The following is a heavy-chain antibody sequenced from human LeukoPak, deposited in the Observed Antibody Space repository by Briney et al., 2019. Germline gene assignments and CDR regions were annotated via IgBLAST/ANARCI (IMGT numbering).Heavy chain of an antibody. V-gene: IGHV3-74*01. Sequence: GGSLRLSCAASGFTFSTYWMHWVRQAPGKGLMWVVRITPDGSSTNYADSVQGRFTVSRDNAKNTLYLQMDSLRVEDTALYYCTKDTFGDRDYWGQGTLVTVSS. CDR2: ITPDGSST. CDR3: TKDTFGDRDY. J-gene: IGHJ4*02. D-gene: IGHD2-21*01. CDR1: GFTFSTYW.